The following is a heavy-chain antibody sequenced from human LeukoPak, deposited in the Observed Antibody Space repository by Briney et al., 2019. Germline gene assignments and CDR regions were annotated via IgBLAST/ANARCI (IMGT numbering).Heavy chain of an antibody. CDR3: ARVDYSNYEGYYYYYYMDV. D-gene: IGHD4-11*01. V-gene: IGHV4-34*01. Sequence: SETLSLTCAVYGGSFSGYYWSWIRQPPGKGLEWIGEINHSGSTNYNLSLKSRVTISVDTSKNQFSLKLSSVTAADTAVYYCARVDYSNYEGYYYYYYMDVWGKGTTVTVSS. CDR1: GGSFSGYY. J-gene: IGHJ6*03. CDR2: INHSGST.